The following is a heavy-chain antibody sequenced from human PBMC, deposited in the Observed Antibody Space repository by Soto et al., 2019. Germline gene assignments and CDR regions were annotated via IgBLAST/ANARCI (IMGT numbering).Heavy chain of an antibody. CDR1: GYTFTSYG. V-gene: IGHV1-18*01. J-gene: IGHJ6*02. D-gene: IGHD6-13*01. Sequence: QVQLVQSGAEVKKPGASVKVSCKASGYTFTSYGISWVRQAPGQGLEWMGWISAYNGNTNYAQKLQGRVTMITDTSTSTANMGLRSRRSGDTAVYYCARRGQLEEDYYYYYGIEVWGQGTTVTVSS. CDR3: ARRGQLEEDYYYYYGIEV. CDR2: ISAYNGNT.